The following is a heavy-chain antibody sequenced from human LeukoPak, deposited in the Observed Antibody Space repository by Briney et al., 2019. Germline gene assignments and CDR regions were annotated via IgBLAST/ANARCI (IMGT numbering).Heavy chain of an antibody. Sequence: GASVKVSCKASGYTFTGYYMHWVRQAPGQGLEWMGWINPNSGGTNYAQKFQGRVTVTRDTSISTAYMELSRLRSDDTAVYYCARAGYCSSTSCYDFDYWGQGTLVTVSS. CDR1: GYTFTGYY. J-gene: IGHJ4*02. CDR3: ARAGYCSSTSCYDFDY. CDR2: INPNSGGT. V-gene: IGHV1-2*02. D-gene: IGHD2-2*01.